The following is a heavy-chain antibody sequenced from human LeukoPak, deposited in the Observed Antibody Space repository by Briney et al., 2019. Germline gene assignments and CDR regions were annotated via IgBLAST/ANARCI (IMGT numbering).Heavy chain of an antibody. D-gene: IGHD3-3*01. CDR1: GFTFSSYA. V-gene: IGHV3-23*01. CDR3: AKANDFWSGYWVD. J-gene: IGHJ4*02. CDR2: ISGSGGST. Sequence: GGSLRLSCAASGFTFSSYAMSWVRQAPGKGLEWVSAISGSGGSTYYADSVKGRFTISRDNSKNTLYLQMNSLRAEDTAIYYCAKANDFWSGYWVDWGQGTLVTVSS.